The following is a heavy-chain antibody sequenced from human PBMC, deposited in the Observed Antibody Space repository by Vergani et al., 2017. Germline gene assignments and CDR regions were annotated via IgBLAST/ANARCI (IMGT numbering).Heavy chain of an antibody. CDR3: ARICSGGSCSQEFDY. V-gene: IGHV4-31*03. J-gene: IGHJ4*02. Sequence: QLQLQESGPGLVKPSETLSLTCTVSGGSISSGGYYWSWIRQHPGKGLEWIGYIYYSGSTYYNPSLKSRVTISVDTSKNQFSLKLSSVTAADTAVYYCARICSGGSCSQEFDYWGQGTLVTVSS. CDR1: GGSISSGGYY. CDR2: IYYSGST. D-gene: IGHD2-15*01.